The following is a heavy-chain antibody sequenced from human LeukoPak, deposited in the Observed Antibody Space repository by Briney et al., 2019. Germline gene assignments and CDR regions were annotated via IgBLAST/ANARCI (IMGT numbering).Heavy chain of an antibody. CDR1: GYTFTSYY. Sequence: AASVKVSCKASGYTFTSYYMHWVGQAPGQGLEWMGIINPSGGSTSYAQKFQGRVTMTRDTSTSTVYMELSSLRSEDTAVYYCARGHCSSTSCYGRGYYYYMDVWGKGTTVTVSS. CDR2: INPSGGST. D-gene: IGHD2-2*01. CDR3: ARGHCSSTSCYGRGYYYYMDV. J-gene: IGHJ6*03. V-gene: IGHV1-46*03.